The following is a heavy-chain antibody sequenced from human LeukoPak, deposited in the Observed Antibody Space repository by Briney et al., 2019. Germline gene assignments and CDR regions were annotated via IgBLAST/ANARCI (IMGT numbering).Heavy chain of an antibody. CDR2: TSDRGDYT. D-gene: IGHD3-10*01. CDR1: GFTFTSYF. Sequence: GGSLRLSCAASGFTFTSYFMSWVRQAPGKGLEWVSGTSDRGDYTYYADSVKGRFTISRDSSKNTLFLQMNSLRAEDTDVYYCAKDKGGLLWFGAEPRPPYYFDYWGQGTLVTVSS. V-gene: IGHV3-23*01. J-gene: IGHJ4*02. CDR3: AKDKGGLLWFGAEPRPPYYFDY.